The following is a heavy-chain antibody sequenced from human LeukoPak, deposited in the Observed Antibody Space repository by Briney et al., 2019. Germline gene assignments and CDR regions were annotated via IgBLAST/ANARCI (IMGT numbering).Heavy chain of an antibody. CDR1: GDTLTELS. J-gene: IGHJ4*02. CDR3: ATLPRGHLFDS. D-gene: IGHD3-10*01. Sequence: WASVTVSCKLSGDTLTELSMHWVRQSPGKGLEWMGGFVPEDGETIYAQKFQGRVTMTEDTSTDTAYMELSSLRSDDTAVYFCATLPRGHLFDSWGQGTLVTVSS. V-gene: IGHV1-24*01. CDR2: FVPEDGET.